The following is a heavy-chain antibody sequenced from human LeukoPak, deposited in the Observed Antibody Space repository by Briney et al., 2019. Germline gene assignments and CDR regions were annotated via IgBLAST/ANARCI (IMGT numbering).Heavy chain of an antibody. CDR2: IYNSGST. CDR1: GGSISNYY. V-gene: IGHV4-4*07. Sequence: SETLSLTCTVSGGSISNYYWSWIRQPAGKGLEWIGRIYNSGSTNYNPSLKSRVTMSVDTSKNQFSLKLSSVAAADTAVYYCAREASGIFGVVRRRTFDYWGQGTLVTVSS. CDR3: AREASGIFGVVRRRTFDY. D-gene: IGHD3-3*01. J-gene: IGHJ4*02.